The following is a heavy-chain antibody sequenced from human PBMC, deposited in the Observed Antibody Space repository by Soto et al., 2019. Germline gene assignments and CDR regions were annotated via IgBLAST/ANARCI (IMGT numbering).Heavy chain of an antibody. Sequence: GSLRLSCAASGFTFSSYVMSWVRQVPGKGLYWVSAISGTGGSTYYADSVKGRFTISRDNSKNTLYLQMNSLRAEDTAVYYCAKDEWLRLGGWFDPWGQGTLVTVSS. V-gene: IGHV3-23*01. CDR3: AKDEWLRLGGWFDP. CDR2: ISGTGGST. CDR1: GFTFSSYV. J-gene: IGHJ5*02. D-gene: IGHD5-12*01.